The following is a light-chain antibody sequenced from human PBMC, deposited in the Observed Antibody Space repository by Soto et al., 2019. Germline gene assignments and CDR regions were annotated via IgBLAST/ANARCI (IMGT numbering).Light chain of an antibody. J-gene: IGKJ5*01. CDR1: QDISNY. Sequence: DIQMTQSPSSLSASVGDRVTITCQASQDISNYLNWYQQKPGKAPKLLIYDVSSLETGVPSRFSRSGSGTDFTFTISSLQPEDIATYYCQQYENLPITVGQGTRLEIK. CDR2: DVS. V-gene: IGKV1-33*01. CDR3: QQYENLPIT.